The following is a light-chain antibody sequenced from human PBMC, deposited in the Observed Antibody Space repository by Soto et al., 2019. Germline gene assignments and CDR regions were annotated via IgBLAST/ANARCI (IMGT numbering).Light chain of an antibody. V-gene: IGLV2-14*03. CDR2: EVR. J-gene: IGLJ1*01. CDR1: SSDVGGYNC. Sequence: QSALTQPASVSGSPGQSISISCTGTSSDVGGYNCVSWYQQHPGRAPKLMIYEVRSRPSGVSNRFSGSKSGNTASLTISGLQAEDEADYYCSSYRSSDTLEAFGTGTKVTVL. CDR3: SSYRSSDTLEA.